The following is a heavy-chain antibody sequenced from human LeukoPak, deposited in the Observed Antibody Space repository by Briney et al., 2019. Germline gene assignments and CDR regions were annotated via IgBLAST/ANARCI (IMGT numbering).Heavy chain of an antibody. D-gene: IGHD3-10*01. Sequence: SETLSLTCAVYGGSFSGYYWSWIRQPPGKGLEWIGEINHSGSTNYNPSLKRRVTISVDTSKNQFSLKLSSVTAADTAVYYCARGDYYGSGSYSGYYYYMDVWGKGATLTVSS. CDR2: INHSGST. J-gene: IGHJ6*03. V-gene: IGHV4-34*01. CDR3: ARGDYYGSGSYSGYYYYMDV. CDR1: GGSFSGYY.